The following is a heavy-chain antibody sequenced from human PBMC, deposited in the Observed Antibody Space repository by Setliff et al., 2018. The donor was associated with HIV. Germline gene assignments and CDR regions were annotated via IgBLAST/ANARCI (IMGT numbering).Heavy chain of an antibody. J-gene: IGHJ6*03. CDR1: GFTLSNYW. Sequence: PGGSLRLSCAASGFTLSNYWMTWVRQAPGNGLEWVAHINKDGSHQDYVDSVKGRFTISRTNAKNSLSLQMKSLRAEDTAVYYCVRDSDFYRFDHWGQGMLLSSKELGFYCMDVWGKGTTVTVSS. D-gene: IGHD2-21*02. V-gene: IGHV3-7*03. CDR2: INKDGSHQ. CDR3: VRDSDFYRFDHWGQGMLLSSKELGFYCMDV.